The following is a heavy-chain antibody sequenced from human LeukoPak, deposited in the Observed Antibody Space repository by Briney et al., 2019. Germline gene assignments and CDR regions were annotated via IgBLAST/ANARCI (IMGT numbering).Heavy chain of an antibody. J-gene: IGHJ6*02. CDR2: IYYSGST. CDR1: GGSISSSSYY. D-gene: IGHD3-9*01. V-gene: IGHV4-39*07. CDR3: ARDPRGYFDWLLYYYGMDV. Sequence: SETLSLTCTVSGGSISSSSYYWGWIRQPPGKGLGWIGSIYYSGSTYYNPSLKSRVTISVDTSKNQFSLKLSSVTAADTAVYYCARDPRGYFDWLLYYYGMDVWGQGTTVTVSS.